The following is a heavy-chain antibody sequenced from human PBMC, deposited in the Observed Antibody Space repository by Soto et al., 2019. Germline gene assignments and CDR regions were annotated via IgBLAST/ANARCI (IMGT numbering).Heavy chain of an antibody. Sequence: EVQLVQSGAEVKKPGTKVKISCKASGYTFSDYYMHWVRQAPGKGLEWMGLIDPEDGLTVYAEKFQGRVTITADTSTDTAYVELSSLKSEDTALYYCARKEVYDTSGYPLHYWGQGTLVTVSS. CDR2: IDPEDGLT. J-gene: IGHJ4*02. CDR1: GYTFSDYY. CDR3: ARKEVYDTSGYPLHY. D-gene: IGHD3-22*01. V-gene: IGHV1-69-2*01.